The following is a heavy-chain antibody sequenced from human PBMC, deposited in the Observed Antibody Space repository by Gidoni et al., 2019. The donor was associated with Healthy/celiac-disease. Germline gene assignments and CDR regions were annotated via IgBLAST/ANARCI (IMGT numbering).Heavy chain of an antibody. Sequence: EVQLVESGGGLVQPGGSLSLSRVASGFTFSSYSMNWVRQPPGKGLEWVSYISSSSSTIYYADSVKGRFTISIDNAKNSLYLQMNSLRAEDTAVYYCARDGVVADYYYYGMDVWGQGTTVTVSS. CDR2: ISSSSSTI. CDR1: GFTFSSYS. J-gene: IGHJ6*02. D-gene: IGHD2-15*01. V-gene: IGHV3-48*01. CDR3: ARDGVVADYYYYGMDV.